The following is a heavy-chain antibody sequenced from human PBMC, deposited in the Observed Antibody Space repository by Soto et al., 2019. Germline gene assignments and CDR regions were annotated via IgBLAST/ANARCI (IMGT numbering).Heavy chain of an antibody. D-gene: IGHD6-13*01. CDR1: GGSISSSSYY. Sequence: SETLSLTCTVSGGSISSSSYYWGWIRQPPGKGMEWIGSIYYSGSTYYNPSLKSRVTISVDTSKNQFSLKLSSVTAADTAVYYCARLQLSSPPYYFDYWGQGTLVTVSS. CDR3: ARLQLSSPPYYFDY. V-gene: IGHV4-39*01. J-gene: IGHJ4*02. CDR2: IYYSGST.